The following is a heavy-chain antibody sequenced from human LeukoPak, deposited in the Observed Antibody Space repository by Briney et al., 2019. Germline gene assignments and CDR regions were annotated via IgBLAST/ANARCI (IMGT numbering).Heavy chain of an antibody. CDR2: ISYNGSNK. Sequence: GGSLRLSCAASGFTFSSYAMHWVRQAPGKGLEWVAVISYNGSNKYYADSVKGRFTISRDNSKNTLYLQMNSLRAEDTAVYYCASNEDYYDSSGRYFDYWGQGSLVSVCS. J-gene: IGHJ4*02. CDR3: ASNEDYYDSSGRYFDY. CDR1: GFTFSSYA. D-gene: IGHD3-22*01. V-gene: IGHV3-30-3*01.